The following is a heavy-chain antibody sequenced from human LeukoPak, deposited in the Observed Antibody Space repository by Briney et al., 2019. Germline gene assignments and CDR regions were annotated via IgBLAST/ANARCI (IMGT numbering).Heavy chain of an antibody. Sequence: PSETLSLTCTVSGGSISSGDYYWSWIRQPPGKGLEWIGYIYYSGSTYYNPSLKSRVTISVDTSKNQFSLKLSSVTAADTAVYYCARVLRGYGDYTFDYWGQGTLVTVSS. V-gene: IGHV4-30-4*01. D-gene: IGHD4-17*01. J-gene: IGHJ4*02. CDR1: GGSISSGDYY. CDR2: IYYSGST. CDR3: ARVLRGYGDYTFDY.